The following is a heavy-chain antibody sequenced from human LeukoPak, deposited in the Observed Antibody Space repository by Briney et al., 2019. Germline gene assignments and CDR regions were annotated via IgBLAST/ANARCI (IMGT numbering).Heavy chain of an antibody. CDR1: GFTFSSYW. V-gene: IGHV3-7*04. J-gene: IGHJ4*02. CDR2: IKGDGSDK. CDR3: ARDRDSSGYYGYYFDY. D-gene: IGHD3-22*01. Sequence: GGSLRLSCVASGFTFSSYWMSWVRQAPGKGLEWVANIKGDGSDKYYVDSVKGRFTISRDNAKNSLYLQMNSLRAEDTAVYYCARDRDSSGYYGYYFDYLGQGTLVTVSS.